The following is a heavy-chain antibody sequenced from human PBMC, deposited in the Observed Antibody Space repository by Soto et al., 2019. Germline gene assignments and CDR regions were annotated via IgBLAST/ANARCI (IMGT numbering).Heavy chain of an antibody. Sequence: GGSLRLSCAASGFTFSNAWMSWVRQAPGKGLEWVGRIKSKTDGGTTDYAAPVEGRFTISRDDSKDTLYLQMNNLRTEDTAVYHCTTDSADIVVVPATFGMDVWGQGTTVTVSS. CDR3: TTDSADIVVVPATFGMDV. V-gene: IGHV3-15*01. J-gene: IGHJ6*02. CDR2: IKSKTDGGTT. CDR1: GFTFSNAW. D-gene: IGHD2-2*01.